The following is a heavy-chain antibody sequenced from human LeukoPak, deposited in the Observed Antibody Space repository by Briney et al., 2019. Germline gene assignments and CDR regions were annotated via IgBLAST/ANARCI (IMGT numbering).Heavy chain of an antibody. CDR2: ISSTGSTL. CDR1: GFTFSSYE. CDR3: ATSGYSSSWYFG. D-gene: IGHD6-13*01. V-gene: IGHV3-48*03. J-gene: IGHJ4*02. Sequence: GGYLRLSCAASGFTFSSYEMNWVRQAPGQGLEWVSYISSTGSTLYYEDSVKGRFTISRDNAENSLYLQMNSLRAEDTAVYYCATSGYSSSWYFGWGQGTLVTVSS.